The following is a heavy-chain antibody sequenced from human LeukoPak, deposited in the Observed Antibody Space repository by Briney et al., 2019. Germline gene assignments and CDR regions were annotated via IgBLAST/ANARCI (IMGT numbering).Heavy chain of an antibody. CDR2: INHSGST. J-gene: IGHJ4*02. D-gene: IGHD3-9*01. CDR3: ARGRYFEWRIYFDY. CDR1: GESFSGYY. V-gene: IGHV4-34*01. Sequence: PSETLSLTCAVYGESFSGYYWSWIRQPPGKGLEWIGEINHSGSTNYNPSLKSRVTISVDTSKNQFSLKLSSVTAADTAVYYCARGRYFEWRIYFDYWGQGTLVTVSS.